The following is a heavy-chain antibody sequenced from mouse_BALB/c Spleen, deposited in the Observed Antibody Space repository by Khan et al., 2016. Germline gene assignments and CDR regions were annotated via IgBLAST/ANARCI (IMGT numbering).Heavy chain of an antibody. CDR3: AGDDGYLAQYFDV. CDR2: ISSGGSYT. D-gene: IGHD2-3*01. CDR1: GFTFSSYA. J-gene: IGHJ1*01. V-gene: IGHV5-9-4*01. Sequence: EVELVESGGGLVKPGGSLKLSCAASGFTFSSYAMSWVRQSPEKRLEWVAEISSGGSYTYYPDTVTGRFTICRDNAKKILDPEKSSLRSEDTAQFYCAGDDGYLAQYFDVWGSGTTVTVSS.